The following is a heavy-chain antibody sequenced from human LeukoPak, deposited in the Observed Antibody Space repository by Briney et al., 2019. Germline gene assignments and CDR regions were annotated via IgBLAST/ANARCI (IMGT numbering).Heavy chain of an antibody. D-gene: IGHD1-26*01. CDR3: AKTGWEPNFDY. V-gene: IGHV3-23*01. CDR1: GFTFNTYA. J-gene: IGHJ4*02. Sequence: PGGSLRLSCAASGFTFNTYAMIWVRQAPGKGLEWVSAISSSGGSAFYADSVKGRFTISRDNSKNTLYLQMNSLRPEDTALYYCAKTGWEPNFDYWGQGTLVTVSS. CDR2: ISSSGGSA.